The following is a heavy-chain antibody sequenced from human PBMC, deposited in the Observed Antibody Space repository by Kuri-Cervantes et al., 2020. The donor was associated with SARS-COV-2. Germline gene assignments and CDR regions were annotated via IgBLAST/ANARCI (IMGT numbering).Heavy chain of an antibody. CDR3: ARVCGGYDFDYYYYYMDV. J-gene: IGHJ6*03. CDR1: GYTFTSYG. CDR2: ISAYNGNT. D-gene: IGHD5-12*01. Sequence: ASVKVSCKASGYTFTSYGISWVRQAPGQGLEWMGWISAYNGNTNYAQKLQGRVTMTTDTSTSTAYMELRSLRSDDTAVYYCARVCGGYDFDYYYYYMDVWGKGTTVTVSS. V-gene: IGHV1-18*01.